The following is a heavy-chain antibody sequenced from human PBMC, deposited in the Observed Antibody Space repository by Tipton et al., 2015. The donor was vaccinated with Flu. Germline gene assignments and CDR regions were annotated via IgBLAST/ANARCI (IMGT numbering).Heavy chain of an antibody. V-gene: IGHV3-30*18. CDR2: ISYDGSNK. D-gene: IGHD4-17*01. J-gene: IGHJ4*02. CDR3: AKDSSDYGDYVKDY. Sequence: QLVQSGGGVVQPGRSLRLSCAASGFTFSSYGMHWVRQAPGKGLEWVAVISYDGSNKYYADSVKGRFTISRDNSKNTLYLQMNSLRAEDTAVYYCAKDSSDYGDYVKDYWGQGTLVTVSS. CDR1: GFTFSSYG.